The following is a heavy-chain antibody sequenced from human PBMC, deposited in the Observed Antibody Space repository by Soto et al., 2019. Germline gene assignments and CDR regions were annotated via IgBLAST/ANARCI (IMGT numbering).Heavy chain of an antibody. J-gene: IGHJ4*02. CDR3: AREEINCGGDCLIL. CDR2: IGASASLI. D-gene: IGHD2-21*02. V-gene: IGHV3-48*03. CDR1: GFTFSDYD. Sequence: PGPSVSLSCAASGFTFSDYDMNWVRQAPGKGPEWVSYIGASASLIYYADSVRGRVTVSRDKVKNSLYLQMNSLRVEDTAVYYCAREEINCGGDCLILWGQGDLGTGSS.